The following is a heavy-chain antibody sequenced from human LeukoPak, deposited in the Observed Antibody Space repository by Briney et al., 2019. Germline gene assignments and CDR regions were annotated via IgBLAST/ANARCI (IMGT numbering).Heavy chain of an antibody. CDR2: IDPSGVDT. CDR1: GFTFSSYA. J-gene: IGHJ4*02. V-gene: IGHV3-23*01. D-gene: IGHD5-12*01. Sequence: PGGSLRLSCAVSGFTFSSYAMSWVRQAPGKGLDWVSAIDPSGVDTFYADSVRGRFTISRDNSKHTLYLQMNSLRADDTAVYYCAKVEINWPMDITDYWGQGTLVTVSS. CDR3: AKVEINWPMDITDY.